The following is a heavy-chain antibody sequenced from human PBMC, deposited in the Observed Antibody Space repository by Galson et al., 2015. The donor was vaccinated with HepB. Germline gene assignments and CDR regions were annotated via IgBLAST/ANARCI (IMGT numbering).Heavy chain of an antibody. V-gene: IGHV3-23*01. CDR1: GLTFSSYA. CDR3: AKGKAESGWFDP. CDR2: ISGSGGST. Sequence: SLRLSCAASGLTFSSYAMSWVRQAPGKGLEWVSAISGSGGSTYYADSVKGRFTISRDNSKNTLYLQMNSLRAEDTAVYYCAKGKAESGWFDPWGQGTLVTVSS. J-gene: IGHJ5*02.